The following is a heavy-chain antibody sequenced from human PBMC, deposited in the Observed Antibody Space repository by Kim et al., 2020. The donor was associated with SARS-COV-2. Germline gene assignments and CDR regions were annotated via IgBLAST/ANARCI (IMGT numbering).Heavy chain of an antibody. Sequence: GGSLRLSCAASGFTFSSYAMSWVRQAPGKGLEWVSAISGSGGSTYYADSVKGRFTISRDNSKNTLYLQMNSLRAEDTAVYYCAKAPHSAYGYYYGMDVWGQGTTVTVSS. D-gene: IGHD3-10*01. CDR3: AKAPHSAYGYYYGMDV. CDR2: ISGSGGST. CDR1: GFTFSSYA. V-gene: IGHV3-23*01. J-gene: IGHJ6*02.